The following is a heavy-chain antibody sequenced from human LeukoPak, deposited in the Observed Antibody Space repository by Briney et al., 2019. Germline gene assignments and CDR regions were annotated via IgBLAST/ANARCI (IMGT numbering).Heavy chain of an antibody. Sequence: ASVKVSCKASGYTFTSYAMHWVRQAPGQRLEWMGWINAGNGNTKYSQKFQGRVTITRDTSASTAYMELSSLRSEDTAVYYCARGLHYDSSGYYPVFGDYWGQGTLVTVSS. CDR1: GYTFTSYA. CDR3: ARGLHYDSSGYYPVFGDY. J-gene: IGHJ4*02. D-gene: IGHD3-22*01. CDR2: INAGNGNT. V-gene: IGHV1-3*01.